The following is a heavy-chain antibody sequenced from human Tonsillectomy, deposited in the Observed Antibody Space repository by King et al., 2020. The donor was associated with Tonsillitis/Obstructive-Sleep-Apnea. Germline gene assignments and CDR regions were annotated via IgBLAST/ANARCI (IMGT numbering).Heavy chain of an antibody. Sequence: VQLVESGGGLVQPGGSLRLSCAASGFTFSSYAMSWVRQAPGKGLEWVSAISGSGGSTYYADSVKGRFTISRDNSKNTLYLQMNSLRAEDTAVYYCAKDSPPDPEAETLGAVAGVVDYWGQGTLVTVSS. V-gene: IGHV3-23*04. J-gene: IGHJ4*02. D-gene: IGHD6-19*01. CDR2: ISGSGGST. CDR1: GFTFSSYA. CDR3: AKDSPPDPEAETLGAVAGVVDY.